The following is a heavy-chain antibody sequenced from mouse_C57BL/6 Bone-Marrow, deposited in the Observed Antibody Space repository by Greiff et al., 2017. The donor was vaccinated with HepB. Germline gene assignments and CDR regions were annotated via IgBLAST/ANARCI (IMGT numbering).Heavy chain of an antibody. CDR2: IWRGGST. J-gene: IGHJ4*01. CDR3: AKTPRHIYYAMDY. V-gene: IGHV2-5*01. Sequence: QVQLKESGPGLVQPSQSLSITCTVSGFSLTSYGVHWVRQSPGKGLEWLGVIWRGGSTDYNAAFMSRLSITKDNSKSQVFFKMNSLQADDTAIYYCAKTPRHIYYAMDYWGQGTSVTVSS. CDR1: GFSLTSYG.